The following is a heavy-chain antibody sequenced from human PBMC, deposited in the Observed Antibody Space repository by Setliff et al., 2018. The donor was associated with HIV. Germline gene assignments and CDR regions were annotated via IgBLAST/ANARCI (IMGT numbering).Heavy chain of an antibody. CDR3: ARHAPYPPWAYYYYMDV. V-gene: IGHV4-59*08. J-gene: IGHJ6*03. Sequence: SETLSLTCTVSGGSISSYYWSWIRQPPGKGLEWIGYIYYSGSTNYNPSLKSRVTISVDTSKDQFSLKLSSVTAADTAVYYCARHAPYPPWAYYYYMDVWGKGTTVTVSS. D-gene: IGHD3-16*01. CDR2: IYYSGST. CDR1: GGSISSYY.